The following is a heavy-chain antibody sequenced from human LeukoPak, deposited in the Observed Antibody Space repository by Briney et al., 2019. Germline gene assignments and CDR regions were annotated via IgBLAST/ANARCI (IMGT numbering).Heavy chain of an antibody. CDR3: AKEPTPGGAFYFDS. V-gene: IGHV3-23*01. D-gene: IGHD3-10*01. CDR1: GFTFSSYA. J-gene: IGHJ4*02. CDR2: ISGSGGST. Sequence: PGGSLRLSCAASGFTFSSYAMSWVRQAPGKGLEWVSAISGSGGSTYYADSVKGRFTISRDNSKNTLYLQMNSLRAEDMALYYCAKEPTPGGAFYFDSWGQGTLVTVSS.